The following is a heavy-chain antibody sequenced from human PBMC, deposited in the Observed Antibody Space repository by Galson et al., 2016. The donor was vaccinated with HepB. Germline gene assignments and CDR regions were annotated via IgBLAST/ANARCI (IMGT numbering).Heavy chain of an antibody. V-gene: IGHV3-74*01. D-gene: IGHD2-2*01. CDR3: AKDKSPYASTWIDY. CDR2: INTDGSST. J-gene: IGHJ4*02. CDR1: GFPFSKYW. Sequence: SLRLSCAASGFPFSKYWMHWVRQAPGKGLVWVSRINTDGSSTTYADSVKGRFTISRDNAENSLYLQVNSLRPEDSAFYYCAKDKSPYASTWIDYWGQGTLVTVS.